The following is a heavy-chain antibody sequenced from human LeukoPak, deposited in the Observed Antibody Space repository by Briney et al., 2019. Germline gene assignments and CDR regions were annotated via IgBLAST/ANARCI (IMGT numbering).Heavy chain of an antibody. CDR3: ARDHLREGATGASEI. D-gene: IGHD1-26*01. CDR1: RFTFSNYW. V-gene: IGHV3-7*05. CDR2: IKQGGGEK. J-gene: IGHJ3*02. Sequence: GGSLRLSCAASRFTFSNYWMSWVRQAPGKGLEWVANIKQGGGEKNYVDSVKGRFTISRDNAKNSLYLQMNSLRVEDTAAYYCARDHLREGATGASEIWGQGTMVTVSS.